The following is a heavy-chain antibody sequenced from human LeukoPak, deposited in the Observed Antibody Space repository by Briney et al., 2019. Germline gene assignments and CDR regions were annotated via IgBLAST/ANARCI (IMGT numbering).Heavy chain of an antibody. CDR2: IWYDGSNK. CDR1: GFTFSSYG. V-gene: IGHV3-33*01. Sequence: GGSLRLSCAASGFTFSSYGMHWVRQAPGKGLEWVAVIWYDGSNKYYADSVKGRFTISRDNSKNTLYLQMNSLRAEGTAVYYCARAAIYCSSTSCYKSLYFDYWGQGTLVTVSS. CDR3: ARAAIYCSSTSCYKSLYFDY. J-gene: IGHJ4*02. D-gene: IGHD2-2*02.